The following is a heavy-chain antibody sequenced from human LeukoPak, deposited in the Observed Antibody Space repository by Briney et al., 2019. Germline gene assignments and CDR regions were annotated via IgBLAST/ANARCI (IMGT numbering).Heavy chain of an antibody. CDR2: IYTTGST. Sequence: SETLSLTCTVSGGSISSYYWSWIRQSAGRGLEWIGRIYTTGSTNYNPSLKSRVAMSVDTSKNQFSLKLSSVTAADTAVYYCARDTDYGGNPLRWGQGTLVTVSS. CDR3: ARDTDYGGNPLR. CDR1: GGSISSYY. D-gene: IGHD4-23*01. V-gene: IGHV4-4*07. J-gene: IGHJ4*02.